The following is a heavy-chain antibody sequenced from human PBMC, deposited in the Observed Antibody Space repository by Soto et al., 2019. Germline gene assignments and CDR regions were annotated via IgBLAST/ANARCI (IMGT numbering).Heavy chain of an antibody. CDR3: ARDFWVARPTSRSNYYYYGMDV. CDR2: IYYSGST. J-gene: IGHJ6*02. D-gene: IGHD5-12*01. Sequence: KTSETLSLTCTVSGGSISSYYWSWIRQPPGKGLEGIGYIYYSGSTNYNPSLKSRVTISVDTSKNQFSLKLSSVTAADTAVYYCARDFWVARPTSRSNYYYYGMDVWGQGTTVTVSS. V-gene: IGHV4-59*01. CDR1: GGSISSYY.